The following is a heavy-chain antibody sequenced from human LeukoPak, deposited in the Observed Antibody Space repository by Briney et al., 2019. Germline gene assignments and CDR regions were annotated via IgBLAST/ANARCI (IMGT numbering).Heavy chain of an antibody. Sequence: ASVKVSCKASGYTFTGYYMHWVRQAHGQGLEWMGWINPNSSGTNYAQKFQGRVTMTRDTSISTAYMELSRLRSDDTAVYYCARIPLYYYDSSGYSPIFDYWGQGTLVTVSS. CDR1: GYTFTGYY. CDR2: INPNSSGT. D-gene: IGHD3-22*01. CDR3: ARIPLYYYDSSGYSPIFDY. J-gene: IGHJ4*02. V-gene: IGHV1-2*02.